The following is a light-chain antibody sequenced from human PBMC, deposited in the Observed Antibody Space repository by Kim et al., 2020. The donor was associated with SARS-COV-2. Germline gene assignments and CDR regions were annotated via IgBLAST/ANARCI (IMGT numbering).Light chain of an antibody. V-gene: IGLV2-14*03. CDR3: SSYTSFSTFV. CDR1: SSDVGANKY. Sequence: QSALTQPASLSGSPGQSITISCTGTSSDVGANKYVCWYQHHPGKAPKLMIYDVSERPSGVSSRFSGSKSGNTASLTISGLQDEDEADYYCSSYTSFSTFVFGTGTKVTVL. J-gene: IGLJ1*01. CDR2: DVS.